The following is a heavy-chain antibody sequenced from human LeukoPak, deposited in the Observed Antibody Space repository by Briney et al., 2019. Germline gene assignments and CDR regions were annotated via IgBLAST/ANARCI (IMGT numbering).Heavy chain of an antibody. Sequence: GGSLRRSGAASAFTVSSNYMSRVRQAPGKGLEWVSVIYSGGRTYDADSVKGRFTISRDNSKNTLYLQMNSLRAEDTAVYYCARDVYEVYYYGMDVWGQGTTVTVSS. CDR1: AFTVSSNY. D-gene: IGHD2-8*01. CDR3: ARDVYEVYYYGMDV. J-gene: IGHJ6*02. V-gene: IGHV3-66*01. CDR2: IYSGGRT.